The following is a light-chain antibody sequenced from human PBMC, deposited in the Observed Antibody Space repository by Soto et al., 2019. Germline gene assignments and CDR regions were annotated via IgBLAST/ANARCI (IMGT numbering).Light chain of an antibody. CDR3: ASWDDSLSGVV. V-gene: IGLV1-47*01. J-gene: IGLJ2*01. Sequence: QSVLTQPPSASGTPGQRVTISCSGSSSNIGSYYVYWYQQLPGTAPKLLIYRNDQRPSGVPDRFSGSKSGTSASLAISGLRPEDEADYYCASWDDSLSGVVFGGGTKLTVL. CDR1: SSNIGSYY. CDR2: RND.